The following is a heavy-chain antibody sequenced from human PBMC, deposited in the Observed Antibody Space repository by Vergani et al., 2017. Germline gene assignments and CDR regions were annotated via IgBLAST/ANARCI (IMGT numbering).Heavy chain of an antibody. CDR1: GFRFADYA. D-gene: IGHD3/OR15-3a*01. V-gene: IGHV3-23*01. CDR2: ISASGASK. Sequence: EVQLLESGGGLIQPGGSLRLSCVASGFRFADYAMSWVRQAPGKGLDWVSSISASGASKYYADSVQGRFTHSRDNSENTLYLQLNSLRAEDTALYYCAKDIAPTSHYDFTHFDSWGRGTLVTVSS. CDR3: AKDIAPTSHYDFTHFDS. J-gene: IGHJ4*02.